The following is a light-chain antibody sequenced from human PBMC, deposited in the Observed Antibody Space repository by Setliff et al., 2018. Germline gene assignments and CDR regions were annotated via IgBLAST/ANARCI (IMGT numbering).Light chain of an antibody. CDR2: DVT. Sequence: QSALIQPASVSGSPGQSMTISCTGSINDVGGYDFVSWYQQHPGKAPKLMIYDVTKRPSGVSNRFSGSKSGNTASLTISSLQAEDEADYYCSSYTSETTHALFAGGTK. J-gene: IGLJ2*01. V-gene: IGLV2-14*03. CDR3: SSYTSETTHAL. CDR1: INDVGGYDF.